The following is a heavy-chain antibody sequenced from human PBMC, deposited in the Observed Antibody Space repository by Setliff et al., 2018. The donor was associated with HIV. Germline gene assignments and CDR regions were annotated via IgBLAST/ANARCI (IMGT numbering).Heavy chain of an antibody. Sequence: ASVKVSCKASGGTFSSYAISWVRQAPGQGLEWMGGIIPIFGTANYAQKFQGRVTITTDESTSTVYMELTNLRSEDTAMYYCAREKSPVLEYFDWLKPRHVFDVWGQGTLVTVSS. CDR3: AREKSPVLEYFDWLKPRHVFDV. CDR2: IIPIFGTA. V-gene: IGHV1-69*05. D-gene: IGHD3-9*01. CDR1: GGTFSSYA. J-gene: IGHJ3*01.